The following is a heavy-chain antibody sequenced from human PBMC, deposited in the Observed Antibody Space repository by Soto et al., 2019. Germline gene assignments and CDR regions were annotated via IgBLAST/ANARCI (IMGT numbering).Heavy chain of an antibody. D-gene: IGHD3-10*01. J-gene: IGHJ6*02. V-gene: IGHV4-59*01. Sequence: SETLSLTCTVSGGSISSYYWTWIRQPPGKGLEWIGYTHYSGSTKYNPSIKSRVTISVDTSKNQFSLKMSSVTAADTAVYYCVRGGYGSGSYLYYGMDVWGQGTTVTVS. CDR3: VRGGYGSGSYLYYGMDV. CDR1: GGSISSYY. CDR2: THYSGST.